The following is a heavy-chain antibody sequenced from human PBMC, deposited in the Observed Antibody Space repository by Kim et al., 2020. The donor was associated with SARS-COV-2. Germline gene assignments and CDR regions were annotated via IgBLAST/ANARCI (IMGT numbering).Heavy chain of an antibody. Sequence: ASVKVSCKASGYTFTSYAMHWVRQAPGQRLEWMGWINAGHGNTKYSQKFQGRVTITRDTSASTAYMELSSLRSEDTAVYYCARGDRYGGYFYYWGQGTLV. CDR3: ARGDRYGGYFYY. D-gene: IGHD5-18*01. V-gene: IGHV1-3*01. CDR1: GYTFTSYA. J-gene: IGHJ4*02. CDR2: INAGHGNT.